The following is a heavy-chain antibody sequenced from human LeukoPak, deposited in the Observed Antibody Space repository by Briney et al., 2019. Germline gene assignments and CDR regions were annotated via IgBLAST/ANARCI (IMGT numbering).Heavy chain of an antibody. CDR3: ARGFGYGDYYTYDY. CDR2: INPNSGGT. Sequence: ASVKVSCKASGYTFTGYYMHWVRQAPGQGLEWMGRINPNSGGTKYAQKFQGRVTMTRDTSISTAYMELSRLRSDDTAVYYCARGFGYGDYYTYDYWGQGTLVTVSS. CDR1: GYTFTGYY. J-gene: IGHJ4*02. D-gene: IGHD4-17*01. V-gene: IGHV1-2*06.